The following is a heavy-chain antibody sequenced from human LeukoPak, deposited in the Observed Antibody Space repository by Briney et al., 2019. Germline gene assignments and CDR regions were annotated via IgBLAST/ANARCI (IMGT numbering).Heavy chain of an antibody. Sequence: GRSLRLSCAASGFTFSSYGMHWVRQAPGKGLEWVAVIWYDGSNKYYADSVKGRFTISRDNSKNTLYLQMNSLRAEDTAVYYCARGPELIDTGMDVWGQGTTVTVSS. D-gene: IGHD1-7*01. V-gene: IGHV3-33*01. CDR3: ARGPELIDTGMDV. CDR2: IWYDGSNK. J-gene: IGHJ6*02. CDR1: GFTFSSYG.